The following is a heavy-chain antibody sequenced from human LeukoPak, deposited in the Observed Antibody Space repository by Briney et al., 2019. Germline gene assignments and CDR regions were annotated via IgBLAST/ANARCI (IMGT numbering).Heavy chain of an antibody. CDR1: GFTFGSYA. CDR3: ARDTYYYDSSGYYAPVGAFDI. V-gene: IGHV3-30*04. Sequence: GGSLRLSCAASGFTFGSYAMHWVRQAPGKGLEWVAVISYDGSNKYHADSVKGRFTISRDNSKNTLYLQMNSLRAEDTAVYYCARDTYYYDSSGYYAPVGAFDIWGQGTMVTVSS. D-gene: IGHD3-22*01. J-gene: IGHJ3*02. CDR2: ISYDGSNK.